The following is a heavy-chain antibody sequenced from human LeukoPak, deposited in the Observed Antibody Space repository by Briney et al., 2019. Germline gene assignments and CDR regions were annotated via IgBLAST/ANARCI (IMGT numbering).Heavy chain of an antibody. D-gene: IGHD3-22*01. CDR2: ISAYNANT. Sequence: ASVKVSCKASGFTFANYGFSWVRQARGQGREWMGWISAYNANTYFARKFQGRVTITTDTSTTTAYMELRSLRSDDRAVYFCAREGGLRSVYDSTGYQGVTDYWGQGTLVTISS. J-gene: IGHJ4*02. CDR1: GFTFANYG. V-gene: IGHV1-18*01. CDR3: AREGGLRSVYDSTGYQGVTDY.